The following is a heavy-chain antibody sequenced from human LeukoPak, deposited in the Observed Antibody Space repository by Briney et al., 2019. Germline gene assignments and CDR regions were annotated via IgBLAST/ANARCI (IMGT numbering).Heavy chain of an antibody. D-gene: IGHD5-24*01. J-gene: IGHJ4*02. CDR3: AKDLEMATML. V-gene: IGHV3-30*02. CDR1: GFTFSSYA. Sequence: PGGSLRLSCAASGFTFSSYALHWVRQAPGKGLEWVAFIRYDGSNKYYADSVKGRFTISRDNSKNTLYLQMNSLRAEDTAVYYCAKDLEMATMLWGQGTLVTVSS. CDR2: IRYDGSNK.